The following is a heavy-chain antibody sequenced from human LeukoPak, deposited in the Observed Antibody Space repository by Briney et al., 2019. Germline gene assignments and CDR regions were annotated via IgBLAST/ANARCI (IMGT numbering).Heavy chain of an antibody. CDR2: IKQDESEK. CDR1: GFTFSSYW. D-gene: IGHD3-22*01. Sequence: PGGSLRLSCAGSGFTFSSYWMTWVRQAPGKGLEWVANIKQDESEKYYVDSVKGRFTISRDNAKNSLYLQMNSLRAEDTAVYYCARGRVMNYYDSSGLTQRGYFDYWGQGTPVTVSS. V-gene: IGHV3-7*04. J-gene: IGHJ4*02. CDR3: ARGRVMNYYDSSGLTQRGYFDY.